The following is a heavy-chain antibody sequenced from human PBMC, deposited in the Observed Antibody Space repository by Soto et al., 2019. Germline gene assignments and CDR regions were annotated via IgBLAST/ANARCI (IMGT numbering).Heavy chain of an antibody. Sequence: GGSLRLSCAASGFTFSTYAMSWVRQAPGKGLEWVSASSGIGSSTTYYADSVKGRFTISRDNAKNSLYLQMNSLRAEDTAVYYCARDQLYYNDISYSPLRDLHVRAQGTMD. CDR3: ARDQLYYNDISYSPLRDLHVRAQGTMD. J-gene: IGHJ6*01. CDR2: SSGIGSSTT. D-gene: IGHD3-22*01. CDR1: GFTFSTYA. V-gene: IGHV3-23*01.